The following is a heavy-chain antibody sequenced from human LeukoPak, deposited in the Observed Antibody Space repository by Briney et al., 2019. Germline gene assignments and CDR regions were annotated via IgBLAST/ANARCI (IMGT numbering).Heavy chain of an antibody. D-gene: IGHD5-12*01. CDR2: ISSSSGYA. J-gene: IGHJ4*02. CDR1: GFTFSDHY. CDR3: ARDQSIYGYEIFDY. V-gene: IGHV3-11*05. Sequence: PGGSLRLSCAASGFTFSDHYMAWIRQAPGEGLEWVSFISSSSGYANYADSVKGRFTISRDNAKNSLYLQMNSLRAEDTAVYYCARDQSIYGYEIFDYWGQGILVTVSS.